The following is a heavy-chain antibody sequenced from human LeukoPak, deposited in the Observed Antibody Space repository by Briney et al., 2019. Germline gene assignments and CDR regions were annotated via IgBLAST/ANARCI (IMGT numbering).Heavy chain of an antibody. D-gene: IGHD6-19*01. J-gene: IGHJ4*02. CDR3: AGGGSIEVAGY. Sequence: GGSLRLSCAASGFTFSNAWMHWVRQAPGKGLVWVSRINNEGSITHYAESVKGRFTISRDNAKNTLYLQMNSLRVEDTAVYYCAGGGSIEVAGYWGQGTLVTVSS. CDR1: GFTFSNAW. V-gene: IGHV3-74*01. CDR2: INNEGSIT.